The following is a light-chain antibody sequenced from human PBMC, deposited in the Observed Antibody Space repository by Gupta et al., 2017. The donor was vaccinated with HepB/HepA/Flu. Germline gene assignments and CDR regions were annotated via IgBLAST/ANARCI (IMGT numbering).Light chain of an antibody. CDR2: AAS. CDR3: QQCESTWRT. V-gene: IGKV1-39*01. J-gene: IGKJ4*02. Sequence: DIQMTQSPSSLSASVGDRVTITCRASQSISSYLNWYQQKPGKAPKLLIYAASSLQSGIPSRFSGSGSGTDFTLTISRLKPEDFATYDCQQCESTWRTFGEGTKVEIK. CDR1: QSISSY.